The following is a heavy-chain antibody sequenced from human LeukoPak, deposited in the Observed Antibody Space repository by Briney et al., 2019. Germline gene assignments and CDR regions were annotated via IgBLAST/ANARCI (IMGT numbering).Heavy chain of an antibody. CDR3: ARVVAATHYMDV. CDR1: GESFSDYY. V-gene: IGHV4-34*01. Sequence: ASETPSLTCAVYGESFSDYYWSWIRQPPGKGLEWIGEINHSGSTNYSPSLKSRVTISVNTSKNQFSLKLTSVTAADTAVYYCARVVAATHYMDVWGKGTTVTISS. J-gene: IGHJ6*03. CDR2: INHSGST. D-gene: IGHD2-15*01.